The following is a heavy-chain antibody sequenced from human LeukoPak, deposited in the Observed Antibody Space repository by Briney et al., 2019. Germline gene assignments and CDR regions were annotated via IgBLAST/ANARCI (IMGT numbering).Heavy chain of an antibody. CDR2: MSPNSGNT. Sequence: ASVKVSCKASGYTFTSYDINWVRQATEQGLEWMGWMSPNSGNTGYAQKFQGRVTMTRDTSVTTAYMELSNLRSKDPAVYYCVRAPPNWGFNFWGQGTLVTVSS. CDR1: GYTFTSYD. V-gene: IGHV1-8*01. J-gene: IGHJ5*01. D-gene: IGHD1-1*01. CDR3: VRAPPNWGFNF.